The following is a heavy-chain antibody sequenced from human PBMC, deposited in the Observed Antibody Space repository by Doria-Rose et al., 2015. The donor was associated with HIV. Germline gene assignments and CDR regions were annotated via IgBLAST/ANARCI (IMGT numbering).Heavy chain of an antibody. D-gene: IGHD6-13*01. CDR2: IFSDDER. V-gene: IGHV2-26*01. J-gene: IGHJ4*02. CDR1: GVSLSSPGMG. CDR3: ARIKSSRWYHKYYFDF. Sequence: SGPVLVKPTETLTLTCTVSGVSLSSPGMGVSWIRQPPGKALEWLANIFSDDERSYKTSLESRLTISRGTSKSQVVPTMTDMDPVDTATYYCARIKSSRWYHKYYFDFWGQGTLVIVSA.